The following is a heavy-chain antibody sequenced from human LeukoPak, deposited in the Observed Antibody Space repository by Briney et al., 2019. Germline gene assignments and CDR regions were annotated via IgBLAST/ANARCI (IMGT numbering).Heavy chain of an antibody. Sequence: ASVKVSCKASGGTFSSYAISWVRQAPGQGLEWMGGIIPIFGTANYAQKFQGRVTITADESTSTAYMELSSLRSGDTAVYYCARGGELRVAFDIWGQGTMVTVSS. V-gene: IGHV1-69*13. CDR3: ARGGELRVAFDI. D-gene: IGHD1-7*01. CDR2: IIPIFGTA. J-gene: IGHJ3*02. CDR1: GGTFSSYA.